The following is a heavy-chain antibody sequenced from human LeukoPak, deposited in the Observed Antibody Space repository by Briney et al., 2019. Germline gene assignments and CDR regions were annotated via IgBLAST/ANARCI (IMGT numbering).Heavy chain of an antibody. D-gene: IGHD2-15*01. V-gene: IGHV4-39*01. J-gene: IGHJ4*02. CDR1: GGSISSSSYY. CDR3: ARTYCRGGSCHFDY. Sequence: PSETLSLICTVSGGSISSSSYYWGWIRQPPGKGLEWIGSISYSGSTYYNPSLKSRVTISVDTSENQFSLKLSSVTAADTAVYYCARTYCRGGSCHFDYWGQGTLVTVSS. CDR2: ISYSGST.